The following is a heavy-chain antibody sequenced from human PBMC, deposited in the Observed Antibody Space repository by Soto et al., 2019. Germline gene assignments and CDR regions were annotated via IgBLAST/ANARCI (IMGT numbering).Heavy chain of an antibody. CDR2: VNPKRGDA. Sequence: QVVLVQSGPEVKRPGASVKVSCRASGYAFRNYYIHWVRQTPGQGLEWLGWVNPKRGDAIYAQKFQGRVVMTSDTSTSIAYLEVNRLTSDDSAVFFCARDPGIPGRFWYFDLWGRGTRVTVSS. CDR3: ARDPGIPGRFWYFDL. D-gene: IGHD3-3*01. J-gene: IGHJ2*01. CDR1: GYAFRNYY. V-gene: IGHV1-2*02.